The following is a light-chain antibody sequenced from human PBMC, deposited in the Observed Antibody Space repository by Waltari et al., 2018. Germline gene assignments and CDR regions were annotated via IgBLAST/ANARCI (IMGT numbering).Light chain of an antibody. CDR2: EDN. CDR3: QSYDSSNPWV. V-gene: IGLV6-57*01. Sequence: NFMLTQPHSVSESPGKTVTISCTRSSGSIASNYVQWYQPRPGSSPTTVIYEDNQRPSGFPVRFCDPIDSPSNSASLTISGLKTEDEADYYCQSYDSSNPWVFGGGTKLTVL. J-gene: IGLJ3*02. CDR1: SGSIASNY.